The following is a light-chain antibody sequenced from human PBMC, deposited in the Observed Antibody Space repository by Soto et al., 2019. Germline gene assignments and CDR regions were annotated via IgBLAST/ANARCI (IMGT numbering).Light chain of an antibody. Sequence: QSALTQPASVSGSPGQSITISCTGTSSDVGGYNYVSWYQQHPGKAPKLMIYEVSNRPSGVSNRFSGSKSGNTASLTISGLPAEDEADYYCSSYTSSSTPSVFGTGTKLTVL. J-gene: IGLJ1*01. CDR3: SSYTSSSTPSV. V-gene: IGLV2-14*01. CDR1: SSDVGGYNY. CDR2: EVS.